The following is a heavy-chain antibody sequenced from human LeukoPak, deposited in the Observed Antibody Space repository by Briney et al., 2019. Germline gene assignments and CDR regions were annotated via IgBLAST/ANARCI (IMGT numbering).Heavy chain of an antibody. V-gene: IGHV3-23*01. D-gene: IGHD1-26*01. J-gene: IGHJ4*02. CDR2: IGAGDAGT. Sequence: GGPLRLSCAASGVIFSSYAMSWVRQTPEKGLEWVSGIGAGDAGTYYADSVKGRFTMSRDISKNTLYLEMNSLRVEDTAVYYCAKEAYRVGRPLYDYWGQGTLVTVSS. CDR3: AKEAYRVGRPLYDY. CDR1: GVIFSSYA.